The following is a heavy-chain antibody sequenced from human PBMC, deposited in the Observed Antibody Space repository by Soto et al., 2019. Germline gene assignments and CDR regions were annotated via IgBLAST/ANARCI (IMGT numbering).Heavy chain of an antibody. V-gene: IGHV3-15*01. D-gene: IGHD2-15*01. CDR1: GFTFSRAW. CDR2: IKRRADDGTT. Sequence: EVQLVESGGGLVKPGGSLRLSCVASGFTFSRAWMSWVRQAPGKGLEWVARIKRRADDGTTDYAVPVKGRFTISRDNSKNTLHLQMNGLKAEDTAVYYCRWALDCGSGSCLDYWGQGTLVTVSS. J-gene: IGHJ4*02. CDR3: RWALDCGSGSCLDY.